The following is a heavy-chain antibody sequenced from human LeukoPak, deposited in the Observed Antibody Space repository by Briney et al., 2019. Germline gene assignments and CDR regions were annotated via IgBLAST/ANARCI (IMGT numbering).Heavy chain of an antibody. Sequence: SETLSLTCAVYGGSFSGYYWSWIRQPPGKGLEWIGEINHSGSTNYNPSLKSRVTISVDTSKNQFSLKLSSVTAADTAVYYCARVVRIGGSSWYPNIHDYWGQGTLVTVSS. CDR1: GGSFSGYY. CDR2: INHSGST. J-gene: IGHJ4*02. D-gene: IGHD6-13*01. V-gene: IGHV4-34*01. CDR3: ARVVRIGGSSWYPNIHDY.